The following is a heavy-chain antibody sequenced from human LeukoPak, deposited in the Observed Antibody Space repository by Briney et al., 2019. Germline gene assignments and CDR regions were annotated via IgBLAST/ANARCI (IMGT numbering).Heavy chain of an antibody. Sequence: ASMKVSCKSSGFTFTDYYIHWVRQAPGQGLEWLGYIGPHSSATSSPQEFQGRVTMTRDTSMSTAYMELTRLTSDDTAVYYCAREGNGLLSKDFDYWGQGTLVTVSS. CDR1: GFTFTDYY. CDR3: AREGNGLLSKDFDY. CDR2: IGPHSSAT. V-gene: IGHV1-2*02. J-gene: IGHJ4*02. D-gene: IGHD2/OR15-2a*01.